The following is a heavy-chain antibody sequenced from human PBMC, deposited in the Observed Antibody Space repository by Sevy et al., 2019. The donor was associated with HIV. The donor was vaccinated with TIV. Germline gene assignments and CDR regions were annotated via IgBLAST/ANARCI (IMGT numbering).Heavy chain of an antibody. Sequence: GGSLRLSCAASGFTFSDYNMNWVRQAPGKGLEWVSYISGLSNYIYYADSVKGRFSISRDNAKNSLFLQMNGLGAEDTALYYCARGVRTYDAFDLWGQGTMVTVSS. D-gene: IGHD6-6*01. J-gene: IGHJ3*01. CDR3: ARGVRTYDAFDL. CDR2: ISGLSNYI. V-gene: IGHV3-21*01. CDR1: GFTFSDYN.